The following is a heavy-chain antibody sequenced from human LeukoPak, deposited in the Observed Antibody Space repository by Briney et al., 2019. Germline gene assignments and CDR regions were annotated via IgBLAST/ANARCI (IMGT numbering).Heavy chain of an antibody. Sequence: SETLSLTCSASGGSIISSSYYWGWVRQPPGKGLEWIASIYYSGSTYYNPSLKSRVTISVDTSKNQFSLKLTSVTAADTSVYYCARLRGVPNTWDYWGQEPWSPSPQ. D-gene: IGHD3-10*01. CDR1: GGSIISSSYY. CDR3: ARLRGVPNTWDY. J-gene: IGHJ4*01. V-gene: IGHV4-39*01. CDR2: IYYSGST.